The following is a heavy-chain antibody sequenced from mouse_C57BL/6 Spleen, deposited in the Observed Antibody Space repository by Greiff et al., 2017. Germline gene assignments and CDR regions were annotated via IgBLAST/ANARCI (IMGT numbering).Heavy chain of an antibody. CDR1: GFTFSSYT. CDR2: ISGGGGNT. D-gene: IGHD1-1*01. V-gene: IGHV5-9*01. CDR3: ARHELRDYFDY. Sequence: EVHLVESGGGLVKPGGSLKLSCAASGFTFSSYTMSWVRQTPEKRLAWVATISGGGGNTYYPDSVKGRFTISRDNAKNTLYLQMSSLRSEDTALYYCARHELRDYFDYWGQGTTLTVSS. J-gene: IGHJ2*01.